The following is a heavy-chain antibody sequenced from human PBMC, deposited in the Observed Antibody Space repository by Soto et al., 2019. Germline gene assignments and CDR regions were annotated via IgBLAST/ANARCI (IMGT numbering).Heavy chain of an antibody. CDR1: GGTFSSYA. CDR3: ARFYSSAGGDFDY. Sequence: ASVKVSCKASGGTFSSYAISWVRQAPGQGLEWMGGIIPIFGTANYAQKFQGRVTITADESTSTAYMELSSLRSEDTAVYYCARFYSSAGGDFDYWGQGTLVTVSS. V-gene: IGHV1-69*13. D-gene: IGHD5-18*01. J-gene: IGHJ4*02. CDR2: IIPIFGTA.